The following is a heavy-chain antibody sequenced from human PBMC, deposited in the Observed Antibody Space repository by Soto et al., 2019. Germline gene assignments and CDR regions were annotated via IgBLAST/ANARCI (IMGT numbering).Heavy chain of an antibody. J-gene: IGHJ6*03. Sequence: GGSLRLSCAASGFTFSSYAMSWVRQAPGKGLEWVSAISGSGGSTYYADSVKGRFTISRDNSKNTLYLQMNSLRAEDTAVYYCAKVGGDDFWSGYYAPSSNYYYYYMDVWGKGTTVTVSS. V-gene: IGHV3-23*01. CDR3: AKVGGDDFWSGYYAPSSNYYYYYMDV. CDR2: ISGSGGST. CDR1: GFTFSSYA. D-gene: IGHD3-3*01.